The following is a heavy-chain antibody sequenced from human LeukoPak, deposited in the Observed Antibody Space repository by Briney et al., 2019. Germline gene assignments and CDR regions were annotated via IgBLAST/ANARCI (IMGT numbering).Heavy chain of an antibody. CDR3: ARDRSYGFDY. D-gene: IGHD5-18*01. Sequence: PGGSLRLSCAASGFTFSSYSMNWVRQAPGKGLEWVSSISSSSSYIYYADSVKGRFTISRDNAKNSLFLQMNSLRAEDTALYYCARDRSYGFDYWGQGNLVTVSS. J-gene: IGHJ4*02. CDR2: ISSSSSYI. V-gene: IGHV3-21*01. CDR1: GFTFSSYS.